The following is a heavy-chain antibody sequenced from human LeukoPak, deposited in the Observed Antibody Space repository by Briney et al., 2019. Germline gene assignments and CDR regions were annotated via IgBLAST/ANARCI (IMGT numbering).Heavy chain of an antibody. J-gene: IGHJ6*02. V-gene: IGHV4-59*11. CDR3: TRSRVSGSYFEYHSGMDV. CDR2: VSFSGTT. Sequence: SETLSLTCTVSRGPISSHYWSWIRQPPGKGLEWIGYVSFSGTTKYSPSLKSRVTISRDKSKKQFSLRVNSVSSADTAVYYCTRSRVSGSYFEYHSGMDVWGQGTTVIVS. D-gene: IGHD1-26*01. CDR1: RGPISSHY.